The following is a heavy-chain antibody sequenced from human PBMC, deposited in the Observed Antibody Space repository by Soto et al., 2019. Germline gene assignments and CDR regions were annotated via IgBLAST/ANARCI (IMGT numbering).Heavy chain of an antibody. CDR2: IKSKTDGGTT. CDR3: TTGGLGPFDY. D-gene: IGHD3-9*01. CDR1: GFTFSNAW. V-gene: IGHV3-15*01. J-gene: IGHJ4*02. Sequence: EVQLVESGGGLVKPGGSLRLSCAASGFTFSNAWMSWVRPAPGKGLEWVGRIKSKTDGGTTDYAAPVKGSFTISRDDSKNTLYLPMNRLKTSDTAVYYCTTGGLGPFDYWGQGTLVTVSS.